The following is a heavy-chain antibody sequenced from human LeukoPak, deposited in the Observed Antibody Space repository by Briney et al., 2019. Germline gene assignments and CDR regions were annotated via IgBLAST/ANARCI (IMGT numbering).Heavy chain of an antibody. D-gene: IGHD3-22*01. V-gene: IGHV3-9*01. CDR1: GFTFDDYA. J-gene: IGHJ1*01. Sequence: GGSLRLSCAASGFTFDDYAMHWVRQAPGKGLEWVSGISWNSGSIGYADSVKGRFTISRDNAKISLYLQMNSLRAEDTALYYGAKGGGGTMIALPFQHWGQGTLVTVSS. CDR3: AKGGGGTMIALPFQH. CDR2: ISWNSGSI.